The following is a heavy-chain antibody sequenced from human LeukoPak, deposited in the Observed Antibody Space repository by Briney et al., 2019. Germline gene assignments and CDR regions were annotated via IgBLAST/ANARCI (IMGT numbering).Heavy chain of an antibody. CDR1: GFTFRSYG. V-gene: IGHV3-23*01. CDR2: MSATGSDI. Sequence: GGSLRLSCAASGFTFRSYGMSWVRQAPGKGLQWVSTMSATGSDIHHADSVKGRFTISRDNSKNTLYLQMNSLRAEDTAVYYCAKRHVSGSYYMDFWGQGALVTVSS. CDR3: AKRHVSGSYYMDF. J-gene: IGHJ4*02. D-gene: IGHD3-10*01.